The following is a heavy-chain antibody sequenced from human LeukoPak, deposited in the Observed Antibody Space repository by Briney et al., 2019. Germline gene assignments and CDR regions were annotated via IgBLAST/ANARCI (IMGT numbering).Heavy chain of an antibody. CDR1: GYTFTGYY. V-gene: IGHV1-2*02. J-gene: IGHJ5*02. D-gene: IGHD1-26*01. Sequence: ASVKVSCKASGYTFTGYYIHWVRQAPGQGLEWMGWINPNSGGTNYIQKFQGRVTMTRDTSISTAYMELSRLRSDDTAVYYCARDFGVGATGKKGFDPWGQGTLVTVSS. CDR3: ARDFGVGATGKKGFDP. CDR2: INPNSGGT.